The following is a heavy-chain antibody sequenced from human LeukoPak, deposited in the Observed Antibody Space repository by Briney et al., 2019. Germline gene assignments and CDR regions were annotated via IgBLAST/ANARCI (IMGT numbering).Heavy chain of an antibody. CDR3: AKGLYGGHRTPLFYFDY. J-gene: IGHJ4*02. CDR2: MYSGGNT. Sequence: GGSLRLSCAASGFSVSMNYMAWVRQAPGQGLEWVSVMYSGGNTYYADSVRGRFTISRDNSKNTLYLQMSSLRADDTAVYYCAKGLYGGHRTPLFYFDYWGQGILVTVSS. D-gene: IGHD2-8*01. CDR1: GFSVSMNY. V-gene: IGHV3-66*01.